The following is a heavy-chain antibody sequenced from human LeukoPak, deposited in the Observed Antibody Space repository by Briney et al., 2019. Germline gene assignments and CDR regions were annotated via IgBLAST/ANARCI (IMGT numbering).Heavy chain of an antibody. CDR2: ISNSGDNT. J-gene: IGHJ6*03. V-gene: IGHV3-23*01. D-gene: IGHD3-10*01. Sequence: PGGSLRLSCAASGFTFRNYGMRWVRQAAGKGLECVSGISNSGDNTYYGDSVKGRFTISRDHSKNTLYLQMNSLRVEDTAVYYCAKGWGVGYYYYMDVWGKGTTVTVSS. CDR3: AKGWGVGYYYYMDV. CDR1: GFTFRNYG.